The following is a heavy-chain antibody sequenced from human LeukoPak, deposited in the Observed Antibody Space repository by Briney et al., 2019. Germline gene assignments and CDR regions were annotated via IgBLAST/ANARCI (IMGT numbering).Heavy chain of an antibody. CDR2: INPNSGGT. CDR3: ARERSIGWELLRNCFDY. CDR1: GYTFTGYY. J-gene: IGHJ4*02. V-gene: IGHV1-2*02. Sequence: GASVKVSCKASGYTFTGYYMHWVRQAPGQGLEWMGWINPNSGGTNYAQKFQGRVTMTRDTSISTAYMELSRLRSDDTAVYYCARERSIGWELLRNCFDYWGQGTLVTVSS. D-gene: IGHD1-26*01.